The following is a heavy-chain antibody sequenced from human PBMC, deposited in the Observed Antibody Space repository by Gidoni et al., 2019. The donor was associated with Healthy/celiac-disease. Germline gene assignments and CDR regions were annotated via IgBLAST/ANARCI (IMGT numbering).Heavy chain of an antibody. CDR3: ARVGGIAAAGRTDAFDI. CDR1: GRTFRRYP. Sequence: VHLVPSGAEVNKPGPSVQVSCQASGRTFRRYPTSWVRQAPGQGLEWMGGIIPIVGTANYAQKFQGGVTITADESTSTAYMELSSLRSEDTAVYYCARVGGIAAAGRTDAFDIWGQGTMVTVSS. CDR2: IIPIVGTA. V-gene: IGHV1-69*12. J-gene: IGHJ3*02. D-gene: IGHD6-13*01.